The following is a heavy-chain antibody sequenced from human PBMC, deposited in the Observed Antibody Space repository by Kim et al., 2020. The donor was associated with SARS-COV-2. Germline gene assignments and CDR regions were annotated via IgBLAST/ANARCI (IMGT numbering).Heavy chain of an antibody. CDR1: GGSISSYY. CDR3: ARQTRRGIAVGGDAFDI. D-gene: IGHD6-19*01. V-gene: IGHV4-59*08. CDR2: IYYSGST. J-gene: IGHJ3*02. Sequence: SETLSLTCTVSGGSISSYYWSWIRQPPGKGLEWIGYIYYSGSTNYNPSLKSRVTISVDTSKNQFSLKLSSVTAADTAVYYCARQTRRGIAVGGDAFDIWGQGTMVTVSS.